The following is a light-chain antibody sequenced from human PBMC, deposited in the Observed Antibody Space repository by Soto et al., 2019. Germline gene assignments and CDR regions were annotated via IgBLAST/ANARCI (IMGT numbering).Light chain of an antibody. CDR3: QQSYSIPHT. Sequence: DIQMTQSPSTLSGSVGDRVTITCRASQTISSWLAWYQQKPGKAPRLLIYAATSLQSGVPSRFSGGGSGADFTLTVSSLQPEDFATYYCQQSYSIPHTFGQGTKVDIK. CDR2: AAT. V-gene: IGKV1-39*01. CDR1: QTISSW. J-gene: IGKJ1*01.